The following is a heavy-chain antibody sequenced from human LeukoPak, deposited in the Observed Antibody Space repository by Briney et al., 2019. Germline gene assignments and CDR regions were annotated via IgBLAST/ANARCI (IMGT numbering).Heavy chain of an antibody. J-gene: IGHJ4*02. D-gene: IGHD6-13*01. CDR1: GGTFSSYA. V-gene: IGHV1-69*05. Sequence: SVKVSCKASGGTFSSYAISWVRQAPGQGLEWMGGIIPIFGTANYAQKFQGRVTITTDESTSTAYLELSSLRSEDTAVYYCARSIAAAVYYFDYWGQGTLVTVSS. CDR2: IIPIFGTA. CDR3: ARSIAAAVYYFDY.